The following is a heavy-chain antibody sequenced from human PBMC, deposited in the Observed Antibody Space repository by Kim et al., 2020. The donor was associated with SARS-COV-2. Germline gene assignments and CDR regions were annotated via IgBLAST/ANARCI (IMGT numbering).Heavy chain of an antibody. CDR3: AKESDLYSSSPNWFDP. CDR2: ISYDGSNK. V-gene: IGHV3-30*18. J-gene: IGHJ5*02. D-gene: IGHD6-6*01. Sequence: GGSLRLSCAASGFTFSSYGMHWVRQAPGKGLEWVAVISYDGSNKYYADSVKGRFTISRDNSKNTLYLQMNSLRAEDTAVYYCAKESDLYSSSPNWFDPWGQGTLVTVSS. CDR1: GFTFSSYG.